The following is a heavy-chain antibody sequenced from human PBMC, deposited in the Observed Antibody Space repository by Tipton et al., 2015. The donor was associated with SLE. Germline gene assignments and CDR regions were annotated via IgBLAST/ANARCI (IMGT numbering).Heavy chain of an antibody. CDR1: GGSISSSTYN. V-gene: IGHV4-39*07. J-gene: IGHJ4*02. D-gene: IGHD3-22*01. CDR3: ARDEYRYDATGYHLLGHFDF. CDR2: VYDSGNT. Sequence: TLSLTCSVSGGSISSSTYNWGWIRQSPGKGLEWIGSVYDSGNTFYNPSLKSRVTILVDTSKNQFSLKLSSVTAADTAVYYCARDEYRYDATGYHLLGHFDFWGQGTLVTVSS.